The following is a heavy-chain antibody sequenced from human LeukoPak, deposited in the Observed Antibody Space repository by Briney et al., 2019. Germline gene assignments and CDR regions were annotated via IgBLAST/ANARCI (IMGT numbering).Heavy chain of an antibody. CDR3: AREMGSSSSGDFDY. J-gene: IGHJ4*02. D-gene: IGHD6-6*01. CDR2: IGSSGTTR. CDR1: GFPFSIYE. Sequence: PGGSLRLSCAVSGFPFSIYEMNWVRQAPGKGLEWVSNIGSSGTTRYYADSVKGRFSISRDNAKNSLYLQMNSLRAEDTAVYYCAREMGSSSSGDFDYWGQGTLVTVSS. V-gene: IGHV3-48*03.